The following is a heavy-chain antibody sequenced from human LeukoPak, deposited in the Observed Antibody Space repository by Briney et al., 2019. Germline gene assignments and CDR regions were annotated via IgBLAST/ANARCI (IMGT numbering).Heavy chain of an antibody. D-gene: IGHD6-6*01. V-gene: IGHV4-59*11. Sequence: SETLSLTCTVSGGSISSQYWSWVRQPPGKGLEWIGYIYYSGSTSYNPSLKSRVTISVDTSKNQFSLRLSSVTAADTAVYYCARDIISEYSSSHSHFDPWGQGTLVTVSS. J-gene: IGHJ5*02. CDR3: ARDIISEYSSSHSHFDP. CDR2: IYYSGST. CDR1: GGSISSQY.